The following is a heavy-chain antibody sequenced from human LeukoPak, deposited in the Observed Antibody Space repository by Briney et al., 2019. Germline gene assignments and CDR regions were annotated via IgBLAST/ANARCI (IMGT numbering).Heavy chain of an antibody. J-gene: IGHJ4*02. Sequence: GGSLRLSCAASGFTFSSYAMHWVRQAPGKGLEYVSAISSNGGSTYYANSVKGRFTISRDNSKNTLYLRMGSLRAEDTAVYYCAREKASTTGTTDYDYWGQGTLVTVSS. V-gene: IGHV3-64*01. CDR2: ISSNGGST. D-gene: IGHD1-1*01. CDR1: GFTFSSYA. CDR3: AREKASTTGTTDYDY.